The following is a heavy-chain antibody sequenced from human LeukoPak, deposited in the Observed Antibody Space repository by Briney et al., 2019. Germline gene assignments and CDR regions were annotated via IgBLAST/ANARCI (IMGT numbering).Heavy chain of an antibody. D-gene: IGHD2/OR15-2a*01. J-gene: IGHJ4*02. CDR3: ARDRGVSYYFDY. Sequence: SETLSLTCTVSGGSISSYYWSWIRKPPGKGLGWIGYIYYSGSTNYNPSLKSRVTISLETSKNELSLKLNSVTAADTAVYYCARDRGVSYYFDYWGQGTLVTVSS. CDR1: GGSISSYY. V-gene: IGHV4-59*01. CDR2: IYYSGST.